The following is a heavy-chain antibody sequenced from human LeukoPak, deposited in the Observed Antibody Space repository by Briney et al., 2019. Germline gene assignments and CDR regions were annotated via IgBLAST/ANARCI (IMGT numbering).Heavy chain of an antibody. V-gene: IGHV1-69*13. CDR1: GYTFTNYG. D-gene: IGHD1-14*01. Sequence: GASVKVSCKASGYTFTNYGISWVRQAPGQGLEWMGGIIPIFGTANYAQKFQGRVTITADESTSTAYMELSSLRSEDTAVYYCAREGGTNYYYYGMDVWGQGTTVTVSS. CDR2: IIPIFGTA. J-gene: IGHJ6*02. CDR3: AREGGTNYYYYGMDV.